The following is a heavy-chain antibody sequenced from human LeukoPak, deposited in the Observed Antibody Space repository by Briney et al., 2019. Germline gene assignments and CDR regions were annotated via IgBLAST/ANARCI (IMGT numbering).Heavy chain of an antibody. Sequence: SETLSLTCTIFGDSVSRSDSYWDWIRQPPGEGLEWIGTIYYSGRTYYSPSLKSRVTLSVDLSNNQFSLTLSSVTAADTALYFCARRRYYDSSGYLEWGQGTLVTVSS. D-gene: IGHD3-22*01. J-gene: IGHJ1*01. V-gene: IGHV4-39*01. CDR3: ARRRYYDSSGYLE. CDR2: IYYSGRT. CDR1: GDSVSRSDSY.